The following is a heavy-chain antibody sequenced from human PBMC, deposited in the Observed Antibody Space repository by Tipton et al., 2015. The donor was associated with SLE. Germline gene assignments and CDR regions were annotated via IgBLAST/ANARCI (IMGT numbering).Heavy chain of an antibody. D-gene: IGHD6-13*01. V-gene: IGHV4-59*01. Sequence: GLVKPSETLSLTCIVSGDSLSSSYWSWIRQPPGKGLEWIAYINYSGSTNYNPSLKSRVTMSVDTSKNQFSLKLSSVTAADTAVYYCARRRGSSWYEDYFDYWGQGTLVTVSS. CDR3: ARRRGSSWYEDYFDY. CDR2: INYSGST. J-gene: IGHJ4*02. CDR1: GDSLSSSY.